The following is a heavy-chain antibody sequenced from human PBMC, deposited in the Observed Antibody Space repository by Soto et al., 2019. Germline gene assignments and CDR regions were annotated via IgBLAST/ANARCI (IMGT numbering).Heavy chain of an antibody. CDR1: GNSISGTSSF. Sequence: SEALSLTCTVSGNSISGTSSFWAWIRQPPGKNLEWIGSVYYTGSTYYNSSLKSRVSISIDTSKNQFSLSLNSVTAADTAVYYCTRRVRSTGLLDYWGQGALVTVSS. CDR2: VYYTGST. J-gene: IGHJ4*02. CDR3: TRRVRSTGLLDY. V-gene: IGHV4-39*01. D-gene: IGHD4-4*01.